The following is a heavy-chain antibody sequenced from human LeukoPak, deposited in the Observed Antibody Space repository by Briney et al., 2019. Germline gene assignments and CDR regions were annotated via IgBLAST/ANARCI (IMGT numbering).Heavy chain of an antibody. Sequence: GGSLRLSCAASGFTVSTNYMSWVRQAPGKGLEWVSVIYSGGRTNYTDSVKGRFTIPRDNTKNTLYLQMNSLRAEDTAVYYCARGLNYGSGSTLEGFWGQGTLVTVYS. CDR1: GFTVSTNY. CDR2: IYSGGRT. CDR3: ARGLNYGSGSTLEGF. D-gene: IGHD3-10*01. V-gene: IGHV3-53*01. J-gene: IGHJ4*02.